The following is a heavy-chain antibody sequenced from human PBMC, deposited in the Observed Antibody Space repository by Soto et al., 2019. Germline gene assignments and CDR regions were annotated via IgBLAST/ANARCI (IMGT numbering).Heavy chain of an antibody. Sequence: SVKVSCKASGGTFSSYAISWVRQAPGQGLEWMGGIIPIFGTANYAQKFQGRVTITADESTSTAYMELSSLRSDDTAVYFCAKGVLSFHYGMEVWGQGTTVTVSS. J-gene: IGHJ6*02. V-gene: IGHV1-69*13. CDR1: GGTFSSYA. D-gene: IGHD3-10*01. CDR2: IIPIFGTA. CDR3: AKGVLSFHYGMEV.